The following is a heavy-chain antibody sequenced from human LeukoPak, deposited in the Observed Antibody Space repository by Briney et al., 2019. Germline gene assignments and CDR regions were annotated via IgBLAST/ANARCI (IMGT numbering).Heavy chain of an antibody. CDR1: GGSISSGGYS. D-gene: IGHD6-13*01. J-gene: IGHJ5*02. CDR3: ASSIAAAGTGGFDP. CDR2: IYHSGST. V-gene: IGHV4-30-2*01. Sequence: PSRTLSLTCAVSGGSISSGGYSWSWIRQPPGKGLEWIGYIYHSGSTYYNPSLKSRVTISVDRSKNQFSLKLSSVTAADTAVYYCASSIAAAGTGGFDPWGQGTLVTVSS.